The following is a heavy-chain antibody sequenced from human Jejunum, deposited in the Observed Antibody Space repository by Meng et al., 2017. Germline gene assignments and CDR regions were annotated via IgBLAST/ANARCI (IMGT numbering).Heavy chain of an antibody. V-gene: IGHV5-51*01. Sequence: GESLKISCKGSGYSFTSYWIGWVRQMPGKGLEWMGIIYPGDSDTRYSPSFQGQVTISADKSISTAYLQWSSLKASDTAMYYCARCSSAWPINYYYAMDVWGQGTMVTVSS. CDR1: GYSFTSYW. CDR2: IYPGDSDT. J-gene: IGHJ6*02. D-gene: IGHD6-19*01. CDR3: ARCSSAWPINYYYAMDV.